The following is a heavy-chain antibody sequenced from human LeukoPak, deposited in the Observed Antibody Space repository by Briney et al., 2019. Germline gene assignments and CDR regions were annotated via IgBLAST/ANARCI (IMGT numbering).Heavy chain of an antibody. CDR1: GYSISSGYY. CDR2: NYHSRST. V-gene: IGHV4-38-2*02. Sequence: PSETLSLTCTVSGYSISSGYYWGWIRPPPGKGLEWIGSNYHSRSTHYKPSLKGRVTISVDTSKNQFSLKLSSVTAADTAVYYCARGRGSFNWFDPWGEGTLVTVS. CDR3: ARGRGSFNWFDP. D-gene: IGHD1-26*01. J-gene: IGHJ5*02.